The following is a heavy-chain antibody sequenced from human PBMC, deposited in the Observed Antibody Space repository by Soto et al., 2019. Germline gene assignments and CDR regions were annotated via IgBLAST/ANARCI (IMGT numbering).Heavy chain of an antibody. J-gene: IGHJ6*02. Sequence: SETLSLTCTVSGGSISSYYWSWIRQPPGNGLEWIGYIYYSGSTNYNPSLKSRVTISVDTSKNQFSLKLSSVTAADTAVYYCARERWLQFEYYYYGMDVWGQGTTVTVSS. D-gene: IGHD5-12*01. CDR2: IYYSGST. CDR3: ARERWLQFEYYYYGMDV. V-gene: IGHV4-59*01. CDR1: GGSISSYY.